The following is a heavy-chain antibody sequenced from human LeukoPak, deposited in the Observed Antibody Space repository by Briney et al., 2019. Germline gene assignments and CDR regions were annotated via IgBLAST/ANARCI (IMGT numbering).Heavy chain of an antibody. CDR3: ARDHDILTGYLDY. D-gene: IGHD3-9*01. Sequence: SVKVSCKASGGTYSSYAISWVRQAPGQGLEWMGGIIPIFGTANYAQKFQGRVTITTDESTSTAYMELSSLRSEDTAVYYCARDHDILTGYLDYWGQGTLVTVSS. CDR2: IIPIFGTA. J-gene: IGHJ4*02. V-gene: IGHV1-69*05. CDR1: GGTYSSYA.